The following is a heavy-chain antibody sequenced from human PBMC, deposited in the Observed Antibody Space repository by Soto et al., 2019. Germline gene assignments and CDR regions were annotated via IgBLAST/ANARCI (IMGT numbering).Heavy chain of an antibody. J-gene: IGHJ6*02. Sequence: VQLVQSGAEVKKPGSSVKLSCKASGGTFNRYTISWVRQAPGQGLEWMGGIIPIFGTANYAQKFQGRVAIIADESMSAAYVELRSLRSEETAVYYCALWGFRDGNNSKYNYSGMDVWGQGTTVTVSS. D-gene: IGHD1-1*01. CDR3: ALWGFRDGNNSKYNYSGMDV. CDR1: GGTFNRYT. CDR2: IIPIFGTA. V-gene: IGHV1-69*01.